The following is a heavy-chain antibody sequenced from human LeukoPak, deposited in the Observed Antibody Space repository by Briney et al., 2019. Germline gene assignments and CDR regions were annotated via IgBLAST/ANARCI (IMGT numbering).Heavy chain of an antibody. V-gene: IGHV1-18*01. D-gene: IGHD6-19*01. CDR1: GYTFTNYG. J-gene: IGHJ4*02. Sequence: ASVKVSCKASGYTFTNYGISWVRQAPGQGLEWMGWISAYNGNTNYVQKLQGRVTMTTDTSTSTAYMELRSLRSDDTAVYYCARSQWLDPHFDYWGQGTLVTVSS. CDR3: ARSQWLDPHFDY. CDR2: ISAYNGNT.